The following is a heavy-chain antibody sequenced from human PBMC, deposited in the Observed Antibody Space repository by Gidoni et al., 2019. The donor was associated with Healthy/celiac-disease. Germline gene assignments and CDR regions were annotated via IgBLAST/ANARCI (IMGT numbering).Heavy chain of an antibody. CDR2: IWYDGSNK. V-gene: IGHV3-33*01. J-gene: IGHJ6*02. D-gene: IGHD5-12*01. CDR1: GFTFSSYG. Sequence: QVQLVESGGGVVQPGRSLRLSCAASGFTFSSYGMHWVRQAPGKGLEWVAVIWYDGSNKYYADSVKGRFTISRDNSKNTLYLQMNSLRAEDTAVYYCARERWLQGYYYYGMDVWGQGTTVTVSS. CDR3: ARERWLQGYYYYGMDV.